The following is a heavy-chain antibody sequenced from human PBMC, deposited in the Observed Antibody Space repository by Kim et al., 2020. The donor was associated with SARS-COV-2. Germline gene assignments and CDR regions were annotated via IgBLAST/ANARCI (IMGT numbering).Heavy chain of an antibody. Sequence: ASVKVSCKASGYTFTSYGISWVRQAPGQGLEWMGWISAYNGNTNYAQKLQGRVTMTTDTSTSTAYMELRSLRSDDTAVYYCARGSGLSLIQTTQYYFDYWGQGTLVTVSS. CDR1: GYTFTSYG. CDR3: ARGSGLSLIQTTQYYFDY. CDR2: ISAYNGNT. J-gene: IGHJ4*02. D-gene: IGHD2-15*01. V-gene: IGHV1-18*01.